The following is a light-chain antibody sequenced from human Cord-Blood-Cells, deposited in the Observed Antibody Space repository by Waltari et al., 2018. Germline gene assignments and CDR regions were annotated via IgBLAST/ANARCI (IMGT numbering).Light chain of an antibody. CDR2: LGS. Sequence: DIVMTQSPLSLPVTPGEPASISCRSSQSLLHSNGYNYLDWYLQKPGQSPQLLIYLGSNRASGVPDRFSGSVSDTDFTLKIRRVEAEDVGVYYCMQALQTPWTFGQGTKVEIK. CDR3: MQALQTPWT. J-gene: IGKJ1*01. V-gene: IGKV2-28*01. CDR1: QSLLHSNGYNY.